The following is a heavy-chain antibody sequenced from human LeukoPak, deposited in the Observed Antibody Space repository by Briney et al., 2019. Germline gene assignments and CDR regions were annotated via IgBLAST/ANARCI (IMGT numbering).Heavy chain of an antibody. CDR3: ARVVGGTTTYYHMDV. J-gene: IGHJ6*03. Sequence: ASVKVSCKASGYTFTNYDISWVRQAPGQGLEWMGWINNYNGNTHYAQNVLGRVTMTTDASTGTAYMELGSLTSDDTAVYYCARVVGGTTTYYHMDVWGKGTTVTVYS. CDR1: GYTFTNYD. D-gene: IGHD1-26*01. CDR2: INNYNGNT. V-gene: IGHV1-18*01.